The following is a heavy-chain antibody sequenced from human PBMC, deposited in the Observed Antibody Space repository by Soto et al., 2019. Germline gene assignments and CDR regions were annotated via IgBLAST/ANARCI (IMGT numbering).Heavy chain of an antibody. V-gene: IGHV4-39*07. D-gene: IGHD3-22*01. J-gene: IGHJ4*02. CDR3: ARSRERPWLSPFDY. CDR1: VGSISSINYH. Sequence: PSETLSLTCSVSVGSISSINYHWGWIRQSPGKGLEWIGSLYSSGSTYYNPSLKSRVTISVDTSKNQFSLKLSPVTAADTAVYYCARSRERPWLSPFDYWGQGTLVTVSS. CDR2: LYSSGST.